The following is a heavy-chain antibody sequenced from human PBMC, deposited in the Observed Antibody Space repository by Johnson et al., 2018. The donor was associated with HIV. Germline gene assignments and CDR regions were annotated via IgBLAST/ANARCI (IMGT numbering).Heavy chain of an antibody. CDR3: ASWHGDYGNAFDI. CDR2: IKQDGSEK. J-gene: IGHJ3*02. Sequence: VQLVESGGGLVQPGGSLRLSCAASGFTFSSYWMSWVRQAPGKGLEWVANIKQDGSEKYYVDSVKGRFTISRDNSKNTLYLQMNSLRAEDTAVYYCASWHGDYGNAFDIWGQWTMVTVSS. V-gene: IGHV3-7*02. CDR1: GFTFSSYW. D-gene: IGHD4-17*01.